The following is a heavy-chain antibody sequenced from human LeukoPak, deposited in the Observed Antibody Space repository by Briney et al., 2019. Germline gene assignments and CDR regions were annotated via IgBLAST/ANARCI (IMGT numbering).Heavy chain of an antibody. D-gene: IGHD6-13*01. CDR1: GASLSLYY. CDR3: AKDSSTWGNLAGHFDS. CDR2: IYYSGTT. Sequence: SETLSLTCTVSGASLSLYYWSWIRQPPGKGLEWIGHIYYSGTTNTSPSLKSRVTMSVDTSKNQFSLKLSSVTAADTAVYYCAKDSSTWGNLAGHFDSWGQGTLVTVSS. J-gene: IGHJ4*02. V-gene: IGHV4-59*12.